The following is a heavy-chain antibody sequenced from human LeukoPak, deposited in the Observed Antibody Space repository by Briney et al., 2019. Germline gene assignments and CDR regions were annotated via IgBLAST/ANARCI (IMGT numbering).Heavy chain of an antibody. CDR2: INHSGST. CDR3: ARDRLTHAFDI. J-gene: IGHJ3*02. Sequence: SETLSLTCAVYGGSFSGYYWSWIRQPPGKGLEWIGEINHSGSTNYNPSLKSRVTISVDTSKNQFSLKLSSVTAADTAVYYCARDRLTHAFDIWGQGTMVTVSS. V-gene: IGHV4-34*01. D-gene: IGHD3-9*01. CDR1: GGSFSGYY.